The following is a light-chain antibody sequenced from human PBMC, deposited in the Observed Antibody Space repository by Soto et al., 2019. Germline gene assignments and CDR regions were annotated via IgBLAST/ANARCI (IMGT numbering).Light chain of an antibody. CDR2: EVS. Sequence: QSSLTQPASVSGSPGQSITISCTGTSSDVGSYNLVSWYQHHPGKAPKLMIYEVSKRPSGVSNRFSGSKSGNTASLTISGLQAEDEADYYCCSYAGSSPVVFGGGIKLTVL. CDR3: CSYAGSSPVV. V-gene: IGLV2-23*02. J-gene: IGLJ2*01. CDR1: SSDVGSYNL.